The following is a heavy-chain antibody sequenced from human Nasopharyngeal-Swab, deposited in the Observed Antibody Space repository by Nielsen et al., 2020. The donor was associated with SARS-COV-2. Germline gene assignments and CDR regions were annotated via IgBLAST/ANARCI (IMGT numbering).Heavy chain of an antibody. D-gene: IGHD6-13*01. Sequence: ASVKVSCKASCYTFTSYGISWVRQAPGQGLEWMVWISAYNGNTNYAQKLQGRVTMTTDTSTSTAYMELRSLRSDDTAVYYCARDVGNVAAAGSFDYWGQGTLVTVSS. CDR2: ISAYNGNT. CDR1: CYTFTSYG. J-gene: IGHJ4*02. CDR3: ARDVGNVAAAGSFDY. V-gene: IGHV1-18*01.